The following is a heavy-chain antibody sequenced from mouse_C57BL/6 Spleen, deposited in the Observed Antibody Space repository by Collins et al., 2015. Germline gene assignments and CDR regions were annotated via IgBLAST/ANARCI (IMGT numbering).Heavy chain of an antibody. CDR2: IYPGSNNI. CDR3: AIYYYYTMDY. V-gene: IGHV1-55*01. J-gene: IGHJ4*01. CDR1: GYTFTSYW. Sequence: QVQLQQPGAEFVKPGASVKMSCKASGYTFTSYWITWVKQRPGQGLEWIGDIYPGSNNINYNEKFKSKATLTVDTSSSTAYMQLSSLTSEDSAVYYCAIYYYYTMDYWGPRNLSHRLL. D-gene: IGHD1-1*01.